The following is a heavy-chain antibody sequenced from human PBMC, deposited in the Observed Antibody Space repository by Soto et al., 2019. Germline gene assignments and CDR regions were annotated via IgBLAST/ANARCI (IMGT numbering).Heavy chain of an antibody. CDR3: VRGDNWNDEASDY. D-gene: IGHD1-1*01. J-gene: IGHJ4*02. CDR1: GFMFCNHG. Sequence: QVQLVESGGGVVQPGRSLRLSCAASGFMFCNHGMHWVRQAPGKGLEWVAVIWSDGNNRYYADSVKGRFTISRDNSKNTLYLQMNSLRAEDTAVYYCVRGDNWNDEASDYWGQGTLVTVSS. CDR2: IWSDGNNR. V-gene: IGHV3-33*01.